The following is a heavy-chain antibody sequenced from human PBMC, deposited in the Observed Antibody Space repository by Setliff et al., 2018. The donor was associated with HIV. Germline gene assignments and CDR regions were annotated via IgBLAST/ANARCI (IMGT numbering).Heavy chain of an antibody. CDR1: GDSINTHY. CDR2: TSKSGST. V-gene: IGHV4-59*11. J-gene: IGHJ5*02. Sequence: PSETLSLTCTVSGDSINTHYWSWIRQPPGKALEWIGTTSKSGSTTYNPSLNSRVTISVDTAKNQFSLKVTSVASADTAVYYCARGSTTWWTGWFDPWGQGTLVTVSS. D-gene: IGHD2-15*01. CDR3: ARGSTTWWTGWFDP.